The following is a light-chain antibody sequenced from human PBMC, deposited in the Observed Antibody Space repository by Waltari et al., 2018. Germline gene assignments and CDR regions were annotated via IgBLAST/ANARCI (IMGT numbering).Light chain of an antibody. CDR3: QQRSNWRSIT. Sequence: EIVLTQSPATLSLSPGERATLSCRASQSVSSYLAWYQQKPGQAPRLLIYDASNRATGIPARFSGSGSGTDFTLTISSLEPEDFAFYYCQQRSNWRSITFGQGTRLEIK. J-gene: IGKJ5*01. CDR2: DAS. CDR1: QSVSSY. V-gene: IGKV3-11*01.